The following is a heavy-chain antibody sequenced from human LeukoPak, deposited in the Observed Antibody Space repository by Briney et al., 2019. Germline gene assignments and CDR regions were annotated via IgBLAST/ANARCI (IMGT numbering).Heavy chain of an antibody. CDR2: IKQDGSEK. J-gene: IGHJ4*02. V-gene: IGHV3-7*01. Sequence: GGSLRPSCGASGFTFSNYWMSWVRQVPGKGLEWVANIKQDGSEKYYVDSVKGRFTISRDNAKNSLYLEMNSLRAEDAGVYYCARDKIVGATALAYWGQGTLVTVSS. CDR3: ARDKIVGATALAY. D-gene: IGHD1-26*01. CDR1: GFTFSNYW.